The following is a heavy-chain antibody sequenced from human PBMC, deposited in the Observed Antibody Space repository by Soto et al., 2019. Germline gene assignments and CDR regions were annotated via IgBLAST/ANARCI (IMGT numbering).Heavy chain of an antibody. Sequence: ASVKVSCKASGYTFTSYDINWVRQATGQGLEWMGWMNPNSGNTGYAQKFQGRVTMTRNTSISTAYMELSSLRSEDTAVYYCARWLSGGDYAEDYYYYMDVWGKGTTVTVSS. CDR3: ARWLSGGDYAEDYYYYMDV. CDR2: MNPNSGNT. D-gene: IGHD4-17*01. V-gene: IGHV1-8*01. CDR1: GYTFTSYD. J-gene: IGHJ6*03.